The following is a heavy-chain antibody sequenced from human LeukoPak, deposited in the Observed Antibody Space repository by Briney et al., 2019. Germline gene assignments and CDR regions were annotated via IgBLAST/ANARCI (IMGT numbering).Heavy chain of an antibody. V-gene: IGHV4-30-4*01. CDR3: ATTTKLLWFGELFLPDAFDI. Sequence: PSETLSLTCTVSGGSISSGDYYWGWIRQPPGKGLEWIGYIYYSGNTYYNPSLKSRVTISVDTSKNQFSLKLGSVTAADTAVYYCATTTKLLWFGELFLPDAFDIWGQGTMVTVST. D-gene: IGHD3-10*01. CDR1: GGSISSGDYY. J-gene: IGHJ3*02. CDR2: IYYSGNT.